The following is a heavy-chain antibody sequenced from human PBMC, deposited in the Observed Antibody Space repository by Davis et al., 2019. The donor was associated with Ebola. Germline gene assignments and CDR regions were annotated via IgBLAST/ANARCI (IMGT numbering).Heavy chain of an antibody. D-gene: IGHD6-6*01. V-gene: IGHV1-18*01. CDR3: ARDRVSYSSSSSYYGMDV. CDR1: GYTFTNYD. CDR2: ISAYNGNT. Sequence: ASVKVSCKASGYTFTNYDLNWVRQAPGQGLEWMGWISAYNGNTNYAQKLQGRVTMTTDTSTSTAYMELRSLRSDDTAVYYCARDRVSYSSSSSYYGMDVWGQGTTVTVSS. J-gene: IGHJ6*02.